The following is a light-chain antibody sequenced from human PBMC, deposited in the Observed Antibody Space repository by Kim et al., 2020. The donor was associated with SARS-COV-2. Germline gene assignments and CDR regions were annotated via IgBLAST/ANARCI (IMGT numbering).Light chain of an antibody. CDR1: SLRSYY. V-gene: IGLV3-19*01. CDR3: NSRDSNDNVV. CDR2: GKN. J-gene: IGLJ2*01. Sequence: SSELTQAPAVSVALGQTVRITCQGDSLRSYYATWYQQKPGQAPILVIYGKNNRPSGIPDRFSGSSSGNTASLTITGTQAGDEADYYCNSRDSNDNVVFGGGTQLTVL.